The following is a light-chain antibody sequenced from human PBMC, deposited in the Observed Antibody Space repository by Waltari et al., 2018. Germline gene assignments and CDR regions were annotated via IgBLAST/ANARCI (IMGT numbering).Light chain of an antibody. CDR1: QRVGCNY. Sequence: EIVLTQSPGPLSLSQGESATLSCRAIQRVGCNYLAWDQQSPGQAPRLLIYVASSRTTGILDRFSGSGYGTDFTLSISRLEPEDFAVYYCQHYVRTWAFGQGTKVEIK. CDR3: QHYVRTWA. J-gene: IGKJ1*01. V-gene: IGKV3-20*01. CDR2: VAS.